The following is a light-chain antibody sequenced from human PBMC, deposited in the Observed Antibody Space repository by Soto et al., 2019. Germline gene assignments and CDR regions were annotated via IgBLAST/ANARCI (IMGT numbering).Light chain of an antibody. CDR1: QSISSN. CDR2: GAS. CDR3: QQRSNWPPNT. Sequence: EIVMKQSPATLSVSPGERATLSCRASQSISSNLAWYQQKPGQAPRRLIFGASFRATGIPDRFSGSGSGTDFTLTISRLEPEDFAVYYCQQRSNWPPNTFGQGTRLEIK. J-gene: IGKJ5*01. V-gene: IGKV3D-20*02.